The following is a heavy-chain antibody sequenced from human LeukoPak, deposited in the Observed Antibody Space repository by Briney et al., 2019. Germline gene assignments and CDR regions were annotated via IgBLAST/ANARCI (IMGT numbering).Heavy chain of an antibody. D-gene: IGHD3-22*01. CDR2: ISSNGGST. J-gene: IGHJ4*02. CDR3: ARDHHPYDSSGYYSY. CDR1: GFTFSSYA. Sequence: GSLRLSCAASGFTFSSYAMHWVRQAPGKGLEYVSAISSNGGSTYYANSVKGRFTISRDNSKNTLYLQMGSLRAEDMAVYYCARDHHPYDSSGYYSYWGQGTLVTVSS. V-gene: IGHV3-64*01.